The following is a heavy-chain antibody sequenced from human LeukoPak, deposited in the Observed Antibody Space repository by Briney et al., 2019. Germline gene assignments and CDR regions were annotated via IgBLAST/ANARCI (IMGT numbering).Heavy chain of an antibody. CDR1: GFTFSSYG. CDR2: IRYDGSNK. Sequence: PGGSLRLSCAASGFTFSSYGMHWVRQAPGKGLEWVAFIRYDGSNKYYADSVKGRFTISRDNSKNTLYLQMNSLRAEDTAVYYCAKERGGYDRGNYMDVWGKGTTVTISS. D-gene: IGHD5-12*01. V-gene: IGHV3-30*02. J-gene: IGHJ6*03. CDR3: AKERGGYDRGNYMDV.